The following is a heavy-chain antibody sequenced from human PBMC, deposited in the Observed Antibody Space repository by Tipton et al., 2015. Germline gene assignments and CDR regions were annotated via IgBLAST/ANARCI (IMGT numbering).Heavy chain of an antibody. CDR1: GGSFSDYY. Sequence: LRLSCTVSGGSFSDYYWSWIRQSPGEGLEWIGYIYYSGSTNYNPSLRSRVAMSMDTSKNQFSLRLSSVTAADTAVYYCARSLFPETAGLENWFDPWGQGTLVTVSS. J-gene: IGHJ5*02. D-gene: IGHD6-13*01. CDR2: IYYSGST. V-gene: IGHV4-59*08. CDR3: ARSLFPETAGLENWFDP.